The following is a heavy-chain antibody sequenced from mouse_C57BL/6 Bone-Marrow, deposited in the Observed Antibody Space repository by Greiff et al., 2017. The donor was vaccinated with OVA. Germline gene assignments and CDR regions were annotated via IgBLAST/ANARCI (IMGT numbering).Heavy chain of an antibody. V-gene: IGHV5-17*01. Sequence: DVQLVESGGGLVKPGGSLKLSCAASGFTFSDYGMHWVRQAPEKGLEWVAYISSGSSTIYYADTVKGRFTISRDNAKNTLFLQMTSLRSEDTAMYYCARTDYYGSHAMDYWGQGTSVTVSS. CDR2: ISSGSSTI. J-gene: IGHJ4*01. D-gene: IGHD1-1*01. CDR1: GFTFSDYG. CDR3: ARTDYYGSHAMDY.